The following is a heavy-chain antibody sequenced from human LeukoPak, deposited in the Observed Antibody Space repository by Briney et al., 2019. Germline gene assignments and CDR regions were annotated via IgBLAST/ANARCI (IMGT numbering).Heavy chain of an antibody. Sequence: KASETLSLTCAVYGGSFSGYYWSWIRQPPGKGLEWIGEINHSGSTNYNPSLKSRVTISVDTSKNQFSLKLSSVTAADTAVYYCTRHPYDYVWGSYEEAWFDPWGQGTLVTVSS. CDR3: TRHPYDYVWGSYEEAWFDP. CDR2: INHSGST. V-gene: IGHV4-34*01. CDR1: GGSFSGYY. D-gene: IGHD3-16*01. J-gene: IGHJ5*02.